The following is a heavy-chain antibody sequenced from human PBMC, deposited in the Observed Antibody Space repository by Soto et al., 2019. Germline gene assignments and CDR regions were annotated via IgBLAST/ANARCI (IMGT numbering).Heavy chain of an antibody. J-gene: IGHJ5*02. CDR1: GGSISSGGYY. CDR3: ARDRYYGSGSYKLSNWFDP. Sequence: PSETLSLTCTVSGGSISSGGYYWSWIRQHPGKGLEWIGYIYYSGSTYYNPSLKSRVTISVDTSKNQFSLKLSSVTAADTAVYYCARDRYYGSGSYKLSNWFDPWGQGTLVTVSS. D-gene: IGHD3-10*01. V-gene: IGHV4-31*03. CDR2: IYYSGST.